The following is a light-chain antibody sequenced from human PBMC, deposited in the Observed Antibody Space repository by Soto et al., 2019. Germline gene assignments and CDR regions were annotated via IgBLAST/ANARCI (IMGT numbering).Light chain of an antibody. CDR3: SSHTSGSTRV. J-gene: IGLJ1*01. Sequence: QSALTQPASVSGSPGQSIAISCTGTSSDVGGYDYVSWYQQHPDKPPKLMIYEVTKRPSGVSNLFSGSKSGNTASLTISGLQPEEEADYYCSSHTSGSTRVFGSGTKVTVL. V-gene: IGLV2-14*01. CDR1: SSDVGGYDY. CDR2: EVT.